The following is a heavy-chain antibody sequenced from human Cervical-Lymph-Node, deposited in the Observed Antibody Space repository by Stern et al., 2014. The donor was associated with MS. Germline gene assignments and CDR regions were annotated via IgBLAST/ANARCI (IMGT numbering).Heavy chain of an antibody. CDR2: IYWDDDK. J-gene: IGHJ4*02. CDR1: GFSLNTRGVG. V-gene: IGHV2-5*02. Sequence: QVTLKESGPPLVKPTQTLTLTCTFSGFSLNTRGVGVGWIRQPPRKTLVWLALIYWDDDKRYNPFLKSRLTITKDTSNNQVVLTMTNMDPVDTATYYCAHGNVLTGPFDYWGQGPLVTVSS. D-gene: IGHD3-9*01. CDR3: AHGNVLTGPFDY.